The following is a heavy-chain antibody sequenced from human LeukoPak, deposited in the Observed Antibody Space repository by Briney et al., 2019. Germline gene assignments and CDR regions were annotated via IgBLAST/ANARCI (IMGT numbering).Heavy chain of an antibody. CDR2: INPNIGDT. CDR3: ARDHPDCSGDSCYS. Sequence: ASVKVSCKASGYTFIGYYLHWVRQAPGQELEWMGRINPNIGDTNYAQSFQGRVTMTRDTSISTAYMELSRLTSDDTAIYYCARDHPDCSGDSCYSWGQGTLVTVSS. J-gene: IGHJ4*02. CDR1: GYTFIGYY. V-gene: IGHV1-2*06. D-gene: IGHD2-15*01.